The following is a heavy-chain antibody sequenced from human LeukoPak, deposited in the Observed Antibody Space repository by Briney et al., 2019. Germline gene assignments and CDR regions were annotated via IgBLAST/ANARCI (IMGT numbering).Heavy chain of an antibody. J-gene: IGHJ4*02. D-gene: IGHD3-22*01. CDR3: ARITDYYDSSGNPETRSEPFDY. Sequence: PSETLSLTCAVSGGSISSDNWWSWVRQAPGKGLEWIGEIYHSGTTNYNPSLKSRVIISVDKSKNQFSLKLSSVTAADTAVYFCARITDYYDSSGNPETRSEPFDYWGQGTLVTVSS. CDR1: GGSISSDNW. CDR2: IYHSGTT. V-gene: IGHV4-4*02.